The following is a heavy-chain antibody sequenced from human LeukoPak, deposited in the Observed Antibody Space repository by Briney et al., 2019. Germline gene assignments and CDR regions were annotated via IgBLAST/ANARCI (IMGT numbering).Heavy chain of an antibody. V-gene: IGHV3-7*01. Sequence: PGGSLRLSCAASGFTFSSYGMHWVRQAPGKGLEWVANIKQDGSEKYYVDSVKGRFTISRDNAKNSLYLQMNSLRAEDTAVYYCARGGVYHDAFDIWGQGTMVTVSS. CDR3: ARGGVYHDAFDI. CDR1: GFTFSSYG. CDR2: IKQDGSEK. D-gene: IGHD3-10*01. J-gene: IGHJ3*02.